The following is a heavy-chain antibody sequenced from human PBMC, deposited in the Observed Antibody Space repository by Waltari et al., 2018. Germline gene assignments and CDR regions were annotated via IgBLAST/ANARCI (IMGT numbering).Heavy chain of an antibody. V-gene: IGHV1-2*02. Sequence: LVQSGAEVMKPGASVQVSCKASRGAVTEPYIHWVRQAPGQGLEWMGWVNPKDGGTNYAQSFAGRITVTWDSSISTAYMEFSGLTSGDTAVYFCAREYCGGDCRLFDYWGQGTLVTVSS. CDR2: VNPKDGGT. CDR3: AREYCGGDCRLFDY. D-gene: IGHD2-21*02. CDR1: RGAVTEPY. J-gene: IGHJ4*02.